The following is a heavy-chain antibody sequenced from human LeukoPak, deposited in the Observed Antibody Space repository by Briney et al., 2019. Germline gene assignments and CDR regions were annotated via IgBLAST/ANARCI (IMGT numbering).Heavy chain of an antibody. CDR2: ISAYNGNT. CDR1: GYTFTSYG. CDR3: ARDIVVVPAAQINWSDP. J-gene: IGHJ5*02. V-gene: IGHV1-18*01. D-gene: IGHD2-2*01. Sequence: ASVKVSCKASGYTFTSYGISWVRQAPGQGLEWMGWISAYNGNTNYAQKLQGRVTMTTDTSTSTAYMELRSLRSDDTAVYYCARDIVVVPAAQINWSDPWGQGTLVTVSS.